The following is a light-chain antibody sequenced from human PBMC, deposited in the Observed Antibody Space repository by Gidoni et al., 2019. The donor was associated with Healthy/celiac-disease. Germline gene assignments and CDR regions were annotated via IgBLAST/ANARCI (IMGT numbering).Light chain of an antibody. CDR3: SSYAGSNNYV. J-gene: IGLJ1*01. CDR2: EVS. Sequence: QSALTQPPSASGSPGQSVTISCTGTSSDVGGYNYVSWYHQHPGKAPKLMIYEVSKRPSGVPDRFFGSKSGNTASLTVSGLQAEDEADYYCSSYAGSNNYVFGTGTKVTVL. CDR1: SSDVGGYNY. V-gene: IGLV2-8*01.